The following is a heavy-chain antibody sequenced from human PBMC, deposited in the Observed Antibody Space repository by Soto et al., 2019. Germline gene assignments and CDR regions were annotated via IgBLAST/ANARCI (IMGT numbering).Heavy chain of an antibody. CDR1: GYTFTGYY. Sequence: ASVKVSCKASGYTFTGYYMHWVRQAPGQGLEWMGWINPNSGGTNYAQKFQGRATMTRDTSISTAYMELSRLRSDDTAVYYCTRTPDGELLGLYYGMDVWGQGTTVTVSS. D-gene: IGHD1-26*01. CDR2: INPNSGGT. V-gene: IGHV1-2*02. CDR3: TRTPDGELLGLYYGMDV. J-gene: IGHJ6*02.